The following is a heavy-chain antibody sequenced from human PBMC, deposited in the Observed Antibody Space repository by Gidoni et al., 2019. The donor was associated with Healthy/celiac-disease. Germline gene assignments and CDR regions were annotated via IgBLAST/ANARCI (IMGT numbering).Heavy chain of an antibody. J-gene: IGHJ1*01. D-gene: IGHD2-15*01. CDR1: GFTFSSYS. CDR3: ARGLGYCSGGSCYSGGNFQH. V-gene: IGHV3-48*02. Sequence: EVQLVESGGGLVQPGGSLRLSCAASGFTFSSYSMNWVRQAPGKGLEWVSYISSSSSTIYYADSVKGRFTISRDNAKNSLYLQMNSLRDEDTAVYYCARGLGYCSGGSCYSGGNFQHWGQGTLVTVSS. CDR2: ISSSSSTI.